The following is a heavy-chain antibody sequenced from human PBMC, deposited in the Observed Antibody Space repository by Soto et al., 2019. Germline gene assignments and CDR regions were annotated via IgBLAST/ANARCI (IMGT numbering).Heavy chain of an antibody. V-gene: IGHV2-70*11. CDR1: GFSLSTSGMC. Sequence: SGPTLVNPTQTLTLTCTFSGFSLSTSGMCVSWIRQPPGKALEWLARIDWDDDKYYSTSLKTRFTISKDTSKNQVVLTMTNMDPVDTATYYCARGRGWYDYWGQGTLVTVSS. D-gene: IGHD6-19*01. J-gene: IGHJ4*02. CDR3: ARGRGWYDY. CDR2: IDWDDDK.